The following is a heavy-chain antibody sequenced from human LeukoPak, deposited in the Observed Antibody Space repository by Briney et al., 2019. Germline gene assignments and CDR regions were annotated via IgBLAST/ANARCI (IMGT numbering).Heavy chain of an antibody. J-gene: IGHJ4*02. CDR1: GFTFSSYG. V-gene: IGHV3-23*01. CDR3: AKDRIVGRSRYFDY. CDR2: IVPSGGTT. D-gene: IGHD1-26*01. Sequence: GGTLRLSCAASGFTFSSYGMNWVRQAPGKGLEWVSGIVPSGGTTYYADSVKGRFTISRDNSKNTLFLQMNSLRGEDTAVYYCAKDRIVGRSRYFDYWGQGTLVTVSS.